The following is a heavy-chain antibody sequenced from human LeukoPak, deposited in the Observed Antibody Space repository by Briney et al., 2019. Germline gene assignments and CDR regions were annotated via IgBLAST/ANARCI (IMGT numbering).Heavy chain of an antibody. V-gene: IGHV4-30-4*01. D-gene: IGHD4-17*01. CDR1: SDSISSGDYY. CDR3: AREHKSYGDYPYYFDS. J-gene: IGHJ4*02. Sequence: PSQTLSLTCTVSSDSISSGDYYWSWIRQPAGKGLEFIGYINKKGGTFYNPPLKSRVSISIDTSKNQFSLKLTSVTAADPAVYFCAREHKSYGDYPYYFDSWGQGTLVTVSS. CDR2: INKKGGT.